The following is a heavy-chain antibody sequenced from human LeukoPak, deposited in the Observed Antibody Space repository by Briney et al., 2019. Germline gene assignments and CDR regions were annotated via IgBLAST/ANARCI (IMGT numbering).Heavy chain of an antibody. D-gene: IGHD3-22*01. CDR1: GLVFGKYA. Sequence: ETGGSLRLSCAASGLVFGKYAMAWVRQAPGKGLECVSIISDDSSFTYYLDSVKGRSTIFRDNSKNTLYLHMNSLKAEDTAVYYCAKGSYYDSSGSFYFDYWGQGTLVTVSS. CDR2: ISDDSSFT. V-gene: IGHV3-23*01. J-gene: IGHJ4*02. CDR3: AKGSYYDSSGSFYFDY.